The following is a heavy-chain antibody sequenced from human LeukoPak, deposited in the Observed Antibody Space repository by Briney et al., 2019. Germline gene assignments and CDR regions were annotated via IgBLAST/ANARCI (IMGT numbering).Heavy chain of an antibody. J-gene: IGHJ6*02. D-gene: IGHD5-18*01. CDR2: IYPGDSAT. V-gene: IGHV5-51*01. CDR1: GYSFTKYW. CDR3: AIHDTSKGMDV. Sequence: GESLKISCKGSGYSFTKYWIAWVGQMPGKGLEWMGIIYPGDSATRYSPSFQGQVTISVDKSISTAYLQWSSLKASDTAMYYCAIHDTSKGMDVWGQGTTVTVS.